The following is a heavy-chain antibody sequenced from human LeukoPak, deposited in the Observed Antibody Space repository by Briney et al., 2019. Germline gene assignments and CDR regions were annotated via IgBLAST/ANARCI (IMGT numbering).Heavy chain of an antibody. CDR3: ARVPLYDRSGYYFDY. V-gene: IGHV3-48*02. CDR1: GFTFSNYN. Sequence: GGSLRLSCAASGFTFSNYNINWVRQAPGKGLEWVSYISTSGRASFYADSVKGRFTISRDNAKNSLFLQMNSLRDEDTAVYYCARVPLYDRSGYYFDYWGLGTLVTVSS. J-gene: IGHJ4*02. D-gene: IGHD3-22*01. CDR2: ISTSGRAS.